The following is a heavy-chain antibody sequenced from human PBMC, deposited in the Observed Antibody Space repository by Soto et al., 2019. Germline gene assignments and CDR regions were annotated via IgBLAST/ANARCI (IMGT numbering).Heavy chain of an antibody. Sequence: SETLSLTCAVHGGSFSGYYWSWIRQPPGKGLEWIGEINHSGSTNYNPSLKSRVTISVDTSKNQFSLKLSSVTAADTAVYYCARGQTDHKYRTADKYSSSSYFNYWGQGTLVTVSS. D-gene: IGHD6-6*01. CDR2: INHSGST. CDR1: GGSFSGYY. J-gene: IGHJ4*02. V-gene: IGHV4-34*01. CDR3: ARGQTDHKYRTADKYSSSSYFNY.